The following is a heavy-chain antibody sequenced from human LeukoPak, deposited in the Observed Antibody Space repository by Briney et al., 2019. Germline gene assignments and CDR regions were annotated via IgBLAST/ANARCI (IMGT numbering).Heavy chain of an antibody. Sequence: GGSLRLSCAASGFTFSDFYMRWIRQAPEKGLEWLSYITPSSYTNYEDSVKGRFTISRDNAKNSLYLQMNSLRADDTAVYYCAKGHHHMDVGGQGTTVTVSS. D-gene: IGHD1-14*01. V-gene: IGHV3-11*05. J-gene: IGHJ6*02. CDR2: ITPSSYT. CDR1: GFTFSDFY. CDR3: AKGHHHMDV.